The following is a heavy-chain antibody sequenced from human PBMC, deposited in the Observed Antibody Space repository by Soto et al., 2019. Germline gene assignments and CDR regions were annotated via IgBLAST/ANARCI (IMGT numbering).Heavy chain of an antibody. D-gene: IGHD3-22*01. CDR1: GYSFNSYG. CDR2: ISAHNGNI. J-gene: IGHJ4*02. CDR3: ARNIHYYDSSSSDY. V-gene: IGHV1-18*01. Sequence: VQLVQSGPQVKKPGASVKVSCKTSGYSFNSYGLTWVRQAPGQGLEWMGWISAHNGNIIYAQDFQGRVTMTTDTSTSTAYMELRSLRSDDTAVYYCARNIHYYDSSSSDYWGQGTLVTVSS.